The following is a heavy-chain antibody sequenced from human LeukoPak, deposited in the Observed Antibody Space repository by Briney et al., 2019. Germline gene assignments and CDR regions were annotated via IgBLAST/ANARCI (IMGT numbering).Heavy chain of an antibody. CDR1: GFTFDDYG. J-gene: IGHJ4*02. Sequence: GGSLRLSCAASGFTFDDYGMSWVRQAPGKGLEWVSGINWNGGSTGYADSVEGRFTISRDNAKNSLYLQMNSLRAEDTALYYCARDSELVHYFDYWGQGTLVTISS. CDR3: ARDSELVHYFDY. CDR2: INWNGGST. V-gene: IGHV3-20*04. D-gene: IGHD6-13*01.